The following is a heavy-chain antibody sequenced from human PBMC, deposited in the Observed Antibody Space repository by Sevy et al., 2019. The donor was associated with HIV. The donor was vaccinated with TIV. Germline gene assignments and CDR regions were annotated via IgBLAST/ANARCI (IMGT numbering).Heavy chain of an antibody. Sequence: GGSLRLSCAASGFTFSSYWMSWVRQAPGKGLEWVANIKQDGSEKYYVDSVKGRFTISRDNAKNSLYLQMNSLRAEDTAVDYCAREGGIAAAGYRVWFDYWGQGTLVTVSS. D-gene: IGHD6-13*01. CDR3: AREGGIAAAGYRVWFDY. CDR1: GFTFSSYW. J-gene: IGHJ4*02. V-gene: IGHV3-7*01. CDR2: IKQDGSEK.